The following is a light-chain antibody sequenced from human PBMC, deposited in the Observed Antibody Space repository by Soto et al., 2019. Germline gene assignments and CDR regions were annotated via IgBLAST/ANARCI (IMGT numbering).Light chain of an antibody. CDR1: QTISKY. CDR3: QQSSSAPMYT. Sequence: DVQMTQSPSSLSASVGDRVTITCRASQTISKYLNWYQQKPGDAPKLLIYAASTLQSGVLSRFSGSRSGTEFTLTISSLQHEDVATYYCQQSSSAPMYTFGQGTKLE. J-gene: IGKJ2*01. V-gene: IGKV1-39*01. CDR2: AAS.